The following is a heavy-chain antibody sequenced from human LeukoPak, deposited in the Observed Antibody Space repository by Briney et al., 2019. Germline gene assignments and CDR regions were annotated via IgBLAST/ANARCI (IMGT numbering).Heavy chain of an antibody. CDR1: GFTFSSYW. J-gene: IGHJ4*02. CDR2: INSDGSVT. CDR3: ARLDILTGNYYYFEY. V-gene: IGHV3-74*01. D-gene: IGHD3-9*01. Sequence: GGSLRLSCAASGFTFSSYWMHWVRQAPGKGLVWVSLINSDGSVTTYADSVKGRFTISRDNAKNTLYLQMNSLRAEDTAVYFCARLDILTGNYYYFEYWGQGSLVTVSS.